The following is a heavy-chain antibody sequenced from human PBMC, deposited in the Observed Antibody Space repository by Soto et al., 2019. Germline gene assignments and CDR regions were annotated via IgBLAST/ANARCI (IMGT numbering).Heavy chain of an antibody. J-gene: IGHJ3*02. CDR1: GFTFSSYW. CDR3: AREFSRQSSRGQVFMVPTTRVPAAPDAFDI. Sequence: PGGSLRLSCAASGFTFSSYWMSWVRQAPGKGLEWVANIKQDGSEKYYVDSVKGRFTISRDNAKNSLYLQMNSLRAEDTAVYYCAREFSRQSSRGQVFMVPTTRVPAAPDAFDIWGQGTMVTVSS. V-gene: IGHV3-7*01. CDR2: IKQDGSEK. D-gene: IGHD2-2*01.